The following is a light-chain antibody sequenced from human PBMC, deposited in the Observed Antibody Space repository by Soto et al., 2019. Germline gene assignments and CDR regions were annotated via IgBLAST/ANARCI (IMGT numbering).Light chain of an antibody. CDR2: AAS. Sequence: DIQMTQSPSSLSASVGDRVTITCRASQIVRSNLNWYQQKPGKVPELLIYAASTLQPGVPSRFRGSGSGTDFTLTVSSLQPEDFATYHCQQYKAYPYTFGQGTKLEMK. J-gene: IGKJ2*01. CDR3: QQYKAYPYT. V-gene: IGKV1-39*01. CDR1: QIVRSN.